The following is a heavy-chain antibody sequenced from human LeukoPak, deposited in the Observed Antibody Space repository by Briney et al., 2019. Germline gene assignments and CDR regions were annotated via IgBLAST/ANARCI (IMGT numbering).Heavy chain of an antibody. V-gene: IGHV3-30-3*01. J-gene: IGHJ4*02. CDR2: ISYDGTNE. Sequence: GGSLRLSCAASGFTFGSYAIHWVRQAPSKGLEWVAVISYDGTNEYYADSVKGRFTISRDNSKNTLYLQMNSLRAEDTAVYYCASGAGGWELLTKSTFDYWGQGTLVTVSS. D-gene: IGHD1-26*01. CDR3: ASGAGGWELLTKSTFDY. CDR1: GFTFGSYA.